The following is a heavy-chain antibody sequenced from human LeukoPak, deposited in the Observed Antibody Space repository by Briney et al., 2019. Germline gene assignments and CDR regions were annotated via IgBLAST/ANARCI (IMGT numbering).Heavy chain of an antibody. D-gene: IGHD3-3*01. J-gene: IGHJ3*02. CDR2: IYTSGST. CDR1: GGSISSGSYY. V-gene: IGHV4-61*02. CDR3: ARVLRFLEWPTWGAFDI. Sequence: SETLSLTCTVSGGSISSGSYYWSWIRQPAGKGLEWIGRIYTSGSTNYNPSLKRRFTISVDASKNQFSLKLSSVTAADTAVYYCARVLRFLEWPTWGAFDIWGQGTMVTVSS.